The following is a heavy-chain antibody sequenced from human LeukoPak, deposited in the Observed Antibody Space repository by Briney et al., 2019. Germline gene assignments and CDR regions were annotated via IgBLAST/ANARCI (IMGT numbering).Heavy chain of an antibody. J-gene: IGHJ4*02. CDR3: ARHPNSETTFDY. D-gene: IGHD1-1*01. V-gene: IGHV4-39*01. CDR2: IYYSGST. CDR1: GGSISSSSYY. Sequence: SGTLSLTCTVSGGSISSSSYYWGWIRQPPGKGLEWIGSIYYSGSTYYNPSLKSRVTISVDTSKNQFSLKLSSVTAADTAVYYCARHPNSETTFDYWGQGTLVTVSS.